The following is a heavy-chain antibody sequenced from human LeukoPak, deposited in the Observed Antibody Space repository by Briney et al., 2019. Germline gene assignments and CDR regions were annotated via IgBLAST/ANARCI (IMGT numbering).Heavy chain of an antibody. CDR3: ARSGDRLVYYYGMDD. Sequence: SETLSLTCTVSGGSISSYYWSWIRQPPGKGLDWIGYIYYSGSTNYNPSLKSRVTISVDTSKNQFSLKLRSVTAADTAVDYCARSGDRLVYYYGMDDWGQG. D-gene: IGHD3-9*01. CDR1: GGSISSYY. J-gene: IGHJ6*02. V-gene: IGHV4-59*01. CDR2: IYYSGST.